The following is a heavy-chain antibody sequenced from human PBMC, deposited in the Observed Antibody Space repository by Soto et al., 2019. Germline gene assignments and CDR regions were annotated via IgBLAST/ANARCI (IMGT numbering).Heavy chain of an antibody. Sequence: SVKVSCKASGGTLSSYAISWVRQAPGQGLEWMGGIIPIFGTANYAQKFQGRVTITADKSTSTAYMELSSLRSEDTAVYYCARKCHNGGRYHYYYGMEVWGQGTTVTVSS. D-gene: IGHD2-8*01. V-gene: IGHV1-69*06. CDR2: IIPIFGTA. J-gene: IGHJ6*02. CDR3: ARKCHNGGRYHYYYGMEV. CDR1: GGTLSSYA.